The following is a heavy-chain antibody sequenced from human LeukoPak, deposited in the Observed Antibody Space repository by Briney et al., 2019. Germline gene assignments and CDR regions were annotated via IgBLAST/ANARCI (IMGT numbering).Heavy chain of an antibody. Sequence: ETLSLTCTVSGGSISSGGYYWSWVRQAPGKGLEWVSVIYGGGSTYYADSVKGRFTISRDNSKNTLYLQMNSLRAEDTAVYYCARGCGGDCHDVFDIWGQGTMVTVSS. D-gene: IGHD2-21*02. CDR1: GGSISSGGYY. J-gene: IGHJ3*02. CDR2: IYGGGST. V-gene: IGHV3-53*01. CDR3: ARGCGGDCHDVFDI.